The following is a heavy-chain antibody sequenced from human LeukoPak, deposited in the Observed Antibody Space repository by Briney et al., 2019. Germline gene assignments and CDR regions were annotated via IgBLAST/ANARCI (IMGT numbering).Heavy chain of an antibody. CDR2: IFHSGST. J-gene: IGHJ4*02. CDR3: ARRVPACYFDY. Sequence: SETLSLTCTVSGGSISSSSYYWGWIRQPPGKGLEWIASIFHSGSTYYNPSLKSRVTISVDTSKNQFSLKLSSVTAADTAVYYCARRVPACYFDYWGQGTLVTVSS. V-gene: IGHV4-39*01. CDR1: GGSISSSSYY. D-gene: IGHD2-2*01.